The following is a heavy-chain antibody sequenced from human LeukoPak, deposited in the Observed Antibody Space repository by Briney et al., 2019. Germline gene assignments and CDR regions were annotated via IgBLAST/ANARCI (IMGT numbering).Heavy chain of an antibody. Sequence: QAGGSLTLSCAASAFSFSNYAMHWVRHAPGKGLEWLAMIAHDETNKSYADSVKARFTLSRDNSKNTLFLHMNSLRSEDTAVYYCARDGYSSDWLFPSTSYYYGMDVWGQGTTVTVSS. CDR3: ARDGYSSDWLFPSTSYYYGMDV. V-gene: IGHV3-30*04. CDR1: AFSFSNYA. J-gene: IGHJ6*02. D-gene: IGHD3-9*01. CDR2: IAHDETNK.